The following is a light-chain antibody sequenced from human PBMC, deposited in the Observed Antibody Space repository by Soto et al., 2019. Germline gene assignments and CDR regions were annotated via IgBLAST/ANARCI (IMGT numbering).Light chain of an antibody. CDR1: QSISSW. CDR3: QQYNSPLT. J-gene: IGKJ4*01. Sequence: DIQMTQPPYTLSASVGDRVTITCRASQSISSWLAWYQQKPGKAPKLLIYDASTLESGVPSRFSGSGSGTEFTLTISSLQPDDFATYYCQQYNSPLTFGGGTKV. CDR2: DAS. V-gene: IGKV1-5*01.